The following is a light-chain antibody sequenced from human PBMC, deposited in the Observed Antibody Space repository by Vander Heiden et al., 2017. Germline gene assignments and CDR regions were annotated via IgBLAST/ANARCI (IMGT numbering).Light chain of an antibody. J-gene: IGKJ4*01. V-gene: IGKV3-15*01. CDR1: QSVSTN. CDR2: AVS. CDR3: QQYNKWPLT. Sequence: VMTQSPVTLSVSPGDRASLSCGASQSVSTNVAWYQQKPGQAPRLLIYAVSTMATGIPARISGSGAGTEFTLTISSLQSEDFAVYYCQQYNKWPLTFGGGTKVEIK.